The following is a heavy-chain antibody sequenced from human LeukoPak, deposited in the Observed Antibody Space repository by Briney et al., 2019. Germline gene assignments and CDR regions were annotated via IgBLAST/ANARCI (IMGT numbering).Heavy chain of an antibody. J-gene: IGHJ5*02. V-gene: IGHV4-59*01. Sequence: SETLSLTCTVSGGSISSYYWSWIRQPPGKGLEWIGYIYYSGSTNYNPSLKSRVTISVDTSKNQLSLKLSSVTAADTAVYYCARVDALKDWFDPWGQGTLVTVSS. CDR2: IYYSGST. D-gene: IGHD2-15*01. CDR3: ARVDALKDWFDP. CDR1: GGSISSYY.